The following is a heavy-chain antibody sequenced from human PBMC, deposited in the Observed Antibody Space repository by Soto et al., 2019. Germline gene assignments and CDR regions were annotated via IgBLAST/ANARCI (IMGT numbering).Heavy chain of an antibody. CDR2: ISYDGSNK. CDR3: ARDQSSGWSYYYGMDV. V-gene: IGHV3-30-3*01. J-gene: IGHJ6*02. D-gene: IGHD6-19*01. Sequence: QVQLVESGGGVVQPGRSLRLSCAASGFTFSSYAMHWVRQAPGKGLEWVAVISYDGSNKYYADSVKGRFTISRDNSKNTLYLQINSLRAEDTAVYYCARDQSSGWSYYYGMDVWGQGTTVTVSS. CDR1: GFTFSSYA.